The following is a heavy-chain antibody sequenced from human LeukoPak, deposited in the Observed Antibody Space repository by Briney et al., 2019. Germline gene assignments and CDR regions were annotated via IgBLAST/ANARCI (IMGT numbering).Heavy chain of an antibody. CDR2: INPNSGGT. CDR1: GYTFTGYY. CDR3: ARDLSALIDIVVVPAATYYYGMDV. Sequence: ASVKVSCKASGYTFTGYYMDWVRQAPGQGLEWMGWINPNSGGTNYAQKFQGRVTMTRDTSISTAYMELSRLRSDDTAVYYCARDLSALIDIVVVPAATYYYGMDVWGQGTTVTVSS. V-gene: IGHV1-2*02. D-gene: IGHD2-2*01. J-gene: IGHJ6*02.